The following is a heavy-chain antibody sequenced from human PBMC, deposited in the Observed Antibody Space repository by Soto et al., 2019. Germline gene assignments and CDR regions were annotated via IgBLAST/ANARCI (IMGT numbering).Heavy chain of an antibody. V-gene: IGHV4-59*01. Sequence: LSLPCTVSGGSISSYYWSWIRQPPGKGLEWIGYIYYSGSTNYNPSLKSRVTISVDTSKNQFSLKLSSVTAADTAVYYCARVAAAGMDNLYNWFDPWGQGTLVTVSS. CDR2: IYYSGST. CDR1: GGSISSYY. J-gene: IGHJ5*02. D-gene: IGHD6-13*01. CDR3: ARVAAAGMDNLYNWFDP.